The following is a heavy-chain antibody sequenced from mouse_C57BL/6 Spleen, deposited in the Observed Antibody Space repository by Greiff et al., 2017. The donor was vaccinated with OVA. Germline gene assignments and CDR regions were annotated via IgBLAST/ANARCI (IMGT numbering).Heavy chain of an antibody. CDR1: GYAFSSSW. CDR2: IYPGDGDT. Sequence: QVHVKQSGPELVKPGASVKISCKASGYAFSSSWMNWVKQRPGKGLEWIGRIYPGDGDTNYNGKFKGKATLTADKSSSTAYMQLSSLTSEDSAVYFCARETTMVTTGGYWGQGTLVTVSA. D-gene: IGHD2-2*01. CDR3: ARETTMVTTGGY. J-gene: IGHJ3*01. V-gene: IGHV1-82*01.